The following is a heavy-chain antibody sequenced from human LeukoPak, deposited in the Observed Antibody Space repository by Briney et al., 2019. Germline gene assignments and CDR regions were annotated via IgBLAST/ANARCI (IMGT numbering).Heavy chain of an antibody. CDR2: VSSGASST. Sequence: GGSLRLSCAASGFTFSTYAMSWVRQAPGKGLEWVSAVSSGASSTYYADSVRGRFAISRDNSKNTLYLQMNSLSADDTAVYYCAKDARGSEGFWGQGTLVTVSS. J-gene: IGHJ4*02. CDR1: GFTFSTYA. CDR3: AKDARGSEGF. V-gene: IGHV3-23*01. D-gene: IGHD3-10*01.